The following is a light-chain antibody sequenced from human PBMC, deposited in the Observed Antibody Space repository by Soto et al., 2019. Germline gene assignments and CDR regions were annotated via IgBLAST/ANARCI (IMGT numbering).Light chain of an antibody. CDR3: QQRNIWPPVT. J-gene: IGKJ5*01. CDR2: GAF. V-gene: IGKV3-11*01. CDR1: QSVSSKF. Sequence: EIVMTQSPATLSVSPGERATLSCRASQSVSSKFLAWYQQKPGQAPRLLIYGAFNRATGIPARFSGSGSGTDFTLTISSLEPEDSAIYYCQQRNIWPPVTFGQGTRLEIK.